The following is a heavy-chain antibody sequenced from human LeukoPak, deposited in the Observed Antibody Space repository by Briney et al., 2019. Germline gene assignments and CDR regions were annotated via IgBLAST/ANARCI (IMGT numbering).Heavy chain of an antibody. J-gene: IGHJ4*02. D-gene: IGHD6-13*01. CDR1: GFTFSSYG. V-gene: IGHV3-33*01. CDR3: ARVPGYS. CDR2: IWYDGSKK. Sequence: PGGSLRLSCATSGFTFSSYGFHWVRQAPIKGLEWVAVIWYDGSKKYYADSVKGRFTISRDSSKNTLYLQMNSLRVEDTAVYYCARVPGYSWGQGTLVTVSS.